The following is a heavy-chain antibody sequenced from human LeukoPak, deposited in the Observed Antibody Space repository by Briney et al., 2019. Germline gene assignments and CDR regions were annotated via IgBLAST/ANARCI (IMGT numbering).Heavy chain of an antibody. CDR2: IYHSGST. Sequence: PSETLSLTCAVSGGSISSSNWWRWVRQPPGKGLEWIGEIYHSGSTNYNPSLKSRVTISVDTSKNQFSLRLSSVTAADTAVYYCARAGIAVTPGGFDYWGQGTLVTVSS. J-gene: IGHJ4*02. D-gene: IGHD6-19*01. CDR1: GGSISSSNW. CDR3: ARAGIAVTPGGFDY. V-gene: IGHV4-4*02.